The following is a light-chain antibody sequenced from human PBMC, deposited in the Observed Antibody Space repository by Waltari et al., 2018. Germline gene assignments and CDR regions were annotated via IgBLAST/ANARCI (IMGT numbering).Light chain of an antibody. CDR3: QQRSKWFT. V-gene: IGKV3-11*01. CDR1: QSVSSY. Sequence: EVVLTQSPATLALSPGERATLSCRASQSVSSYLAWYQQKPGQAPRLLIYDASKRATGIPARFTGSGSGTHFTLTISSREPEDFAVYYCQQRSKWFTFGGGTKVEIK. CDR2: DAS. J-gene: IGKJ4*01.